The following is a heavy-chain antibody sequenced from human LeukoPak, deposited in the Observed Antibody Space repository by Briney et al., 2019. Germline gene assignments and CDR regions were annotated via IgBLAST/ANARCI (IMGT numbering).Heavy chain of an antibody. J-gene: IGHJ4*02. D-gene: IGHD5-12*01. V-gene: IGHV3-64D*06. Sequence: GGSLRLSCSASGFTFSSYAMHWVRQAPGKGLEYVSAISSNGGSTYYADSVKGRFTISRDNSKNTLYLQMSSRRAEDTAVYYCVKGYSGYDFNFDYWGQGTLVTVSS. CDR2: ISSNGGST. CDR3: VKGYSGYDFNFDY. CDR1: GFTFSSYA.